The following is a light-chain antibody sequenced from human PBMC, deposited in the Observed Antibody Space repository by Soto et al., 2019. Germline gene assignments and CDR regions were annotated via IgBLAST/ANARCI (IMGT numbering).Light chain of an antibody. CDR1: SSNIGKNY. J-gene: IGLJ3*02. CDR2: RNN. Sequence: QAVVTQPPSASGTPGQRVTISCSGSSSNIGKNYVYWYQQLPGTAPKLLIYRNNQRPSGVPDQFSGSKSGTSASLAISGLRSEDEADYYCSVWDANLSAWVFGGGTKLTVL. CDR3: SVWDANLSAWV. V-gene: IGLV1-47*01.